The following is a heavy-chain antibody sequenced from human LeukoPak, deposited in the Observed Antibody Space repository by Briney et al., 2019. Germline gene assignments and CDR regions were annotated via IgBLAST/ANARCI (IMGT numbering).Heavy chain of an antibody. CDR2: IYSGGST. V-gene: IGHV3-66*01. CDR3: AIQRTEGGTYY. J-gene: IGHJ4*02. D-gene: IGHD3-16*01. CDR1: GFTVSSNY. Sequence: GGSLRLSCAASGFTVSSNYMNWVRQAPGKGLEWVSVIYSGGSTYYADSVKGRFTISRDNSKNTLYLQMNSLRAEDTAVYYCAIQRTEGGTYYWGQGTLVTVSP.